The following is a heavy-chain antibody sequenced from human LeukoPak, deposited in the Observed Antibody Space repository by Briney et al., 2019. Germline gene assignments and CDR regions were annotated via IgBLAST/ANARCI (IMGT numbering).Heavy chain of an antibody. J-gene: IGHJ4*02. D-gene: IGHD3-10*01. Sequence: GGSLRLSCAASGFTFSSYAMTWVRRAPGKGLEWVSAISGSGGSTYYADSVKGRFTISRDNSKNTLYVQMDSLRAEDTAVYYCAKSVSSGSYYNNDYWGQGTLVTVSS. CDR1: GFTFSSYA. CDR3: AKSVSSGSYYNNDY. CDR2: ISGSGGST. V-gene: IGHV3-23*01.